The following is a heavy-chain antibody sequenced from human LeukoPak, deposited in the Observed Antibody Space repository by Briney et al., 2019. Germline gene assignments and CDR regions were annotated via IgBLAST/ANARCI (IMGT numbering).Heavy chain of an antibody. V-gene: IGHV4-39*07. Sequence: SETLSLTCTVSGGSISSNLFFGGWIRQPPGKGLQWIASVDLTGDEYYNPSLRGRVTVSLDTSKNQFSLRLSSVTAADTAMYFCAKGPVADGFDVWGRGTMVTVSS. CDR1: GGSISSNLFF. J-gene: IGHJ3*01. D-gene: IGHD2-15*01. CDR2: VDLTGDE. CDR3: AKGPVADGFDV.